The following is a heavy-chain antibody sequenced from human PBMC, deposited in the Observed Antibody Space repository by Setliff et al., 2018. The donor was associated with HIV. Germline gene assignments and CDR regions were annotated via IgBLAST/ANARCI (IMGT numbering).Heavy chain of an antibody. D-gene: IGHD6-13*01. CDR2: IYYSGST. CDR1: GGSISSYY. V-gene: IGHV4-59*01. Sequence: PETLSLTCTVSGGSISSYYWSWIRQPPGKGLEWIGYIYYSGSTNYNPSLKSRVTISVDTSKNQFSLKLSSVTAADTAVYYCARARGSSWYVDYYYGMNVWGQGTTVTVSS. CDR3: ARARGSSWYVDYYYGMNV. J-gene: IGHJ6*02.